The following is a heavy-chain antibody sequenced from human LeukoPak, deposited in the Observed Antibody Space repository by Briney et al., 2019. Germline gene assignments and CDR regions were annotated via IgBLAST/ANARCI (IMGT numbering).Heavy chain of an antibody. CDR2: IYHSGST. J-gene: IGHJ6*03. CDR3: ARTTEGGYTYDYFYYYYMDV. Sequence: SETLSLTCAVSGGSISSSNWWSWVRQPPGKGLEWIGEIYHSGSTNYNPSLKSRVTISVDKSKNQFSLKLSSVTAADTAVYYCARTTEGGYTYDYFYYYYMDVWGKGTTVTISS. V-gene: IGHV4-4*02. D-gene: IGHD5-18*01. CDR1: GGSISSSNW.